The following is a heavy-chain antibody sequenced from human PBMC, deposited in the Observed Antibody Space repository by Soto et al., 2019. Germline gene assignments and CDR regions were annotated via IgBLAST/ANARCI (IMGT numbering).Heavy chain of an antibody. D-gene: IGHD6-19*01. Sequence: GGSLRLSCAASGFIFSSYWMHWVRQAPGKGLVWVSRINSDGSSTSYADSVKGRFTISRDNAKNTLYLQMNSLRAEDTAVYYCARNRGGWRSFDYWGQGTLVTVSS. CDR2: INSDGSST. CDR3: ARNRGGWRSFDY. J-gene: IGHJ4*02. V-gene: IGHV3-74*01. CDR1: GFIFSSYW.